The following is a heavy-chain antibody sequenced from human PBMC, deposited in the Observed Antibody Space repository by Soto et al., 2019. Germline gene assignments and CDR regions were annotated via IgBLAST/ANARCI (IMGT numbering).Heavy chain of an antibody. J-gene: IGHJ4*02. V-gene: IGHV3-23*01. CDR3: AKDAQLRGCH. Sequence: GGSLRLSCAASGFTFSTYDMSWVRQAPGKGLEWVSGISGSGISTYYADSVKGRFTISRDNSKNTVYLQLNSLRAEDTAIYYCAKDAQLRGCHWGQGTLVTVSS. CDR2: ISGSGIST. CDR1: GFTFSTYD. D-gene: IGHD3-16*01.